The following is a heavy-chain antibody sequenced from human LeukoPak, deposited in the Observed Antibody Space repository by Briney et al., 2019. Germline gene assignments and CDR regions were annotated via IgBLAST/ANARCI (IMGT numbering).Heavy chain of an antibody. V-gene: IGHV4-39*01. Sequence: PSETLSLTCTVSGGSISSSPYYWGWIRQPPGKGLEWIGSIYYSGSTYYNPSLKSRVTISVDTSKNQFSLKLSSVTAADTAVYYCASNVLRYFDWLPTGIQDSGYYFDYWGQGTLVTVSS. CDR1: GGSISSSPYY. D-gene: IGHD3-9*01. CDR3: ASNVLRYFDWLPTGIQDSGYYFDY. J-gene: IGHJ4*02. CDR2: IYYSGST.